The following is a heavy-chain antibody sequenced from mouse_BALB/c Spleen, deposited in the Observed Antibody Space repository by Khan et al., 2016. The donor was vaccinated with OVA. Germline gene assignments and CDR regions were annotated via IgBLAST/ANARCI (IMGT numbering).Heavy chain of an antibody. V-gene: IGHV1-7*01. CDR3: ARRSLRLDFDY. CDR2: INPSTGYT. D-gene: IGHD1-1*01. CDR1: GYTFINYW. J-gene: IGHJ2*01. Sequence: QVQLKQSGAELAKPGASVKMSCKASGYTFINYWILWVKQRPGQGLEWIGYINPSTGYTEYNQNFKDKATLTADTSSSTAYMQLSSLTSEDSAVYYCARRSLRLDFDYWGQGTTLTVSS.